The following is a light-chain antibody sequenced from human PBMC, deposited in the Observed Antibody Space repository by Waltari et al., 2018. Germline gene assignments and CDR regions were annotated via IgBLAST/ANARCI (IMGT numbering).Light chain of an antibody. Sequence: QLVLTQSPSASASLGASVRLTCTLDSGHTSHIIAWPPHQPENGHRYLMKVNSDGRHSKGDEIPDRFSGSGSGAERYLTISNVQSEDEADYYCQTGGHGTWVFGGGTKLTVL. J-gene: IGLJ3*02. CDR2: VNSDGRH. CDR1: SGHTSHI. CDR3: QTGGHGTWV. V-gene: IGLV4-69*01.